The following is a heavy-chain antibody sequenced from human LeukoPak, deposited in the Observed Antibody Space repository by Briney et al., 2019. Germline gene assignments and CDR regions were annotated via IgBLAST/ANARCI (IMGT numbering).Heavy chain of an antibody. J-gene: IGHJ4*02. CDR3: ARGTVDTAMVTFDY. D-gene: IGHD5-18*01. Sequence: SETLSLTCAVYGGSFSGYYWSWIRQPPGKGLEWIGEINHSGSTNYNPSLKSRVTISVDTSKNQFSLKLSSVTAADTAVYYCARGTVDTAMVTFDYWGRGTLVTVSS. V-gene: IGHV4-34*01. CDR2: INHSGST. CDR1: GGSFSGYY.